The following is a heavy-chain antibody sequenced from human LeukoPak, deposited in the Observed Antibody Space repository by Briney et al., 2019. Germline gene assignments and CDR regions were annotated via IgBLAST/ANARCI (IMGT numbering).Heavy chain of an antibody. CDR2: ISYDGSNK. CDR3: ARPPTYDILTGYTRDAFDI. V-gene: IGHV3-30-3*01. Sequence: GGSLRLSCAASGFTFSSYAMHWVRQAPGKGLEWVAVISYDGSNKYYADSVKGRFTISRDNSKNTLYLQMNSLRAEDTAVYYCARPPTYDILTGYTRDAFDIWGQGTMVTVSS. D-gene: IGHD3-9*01. J-gene: IGHJ3*02. CDR1: GFTFSSYA.